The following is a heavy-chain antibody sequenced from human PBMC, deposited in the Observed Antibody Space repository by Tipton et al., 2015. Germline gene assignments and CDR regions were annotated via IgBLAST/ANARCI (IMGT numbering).Heavy chain of an antibody. D-gene: IGHD6-13*01. Sequence: SLRLSCAASGFTLGSYSMNWVRQAPGKGLDWLSYIHRSGTPIYYTESVKGRFTISRDEAKNSPYLQMNSLRDEDTGVYYCTRDSGITGADDYWGQGTLVTVSS. V-gene: IGHV3-48*02. CDR2: IHRSGTPI. J-gene: IGHJ4*02. CDR3: TRDSGITGADDY. CDR1: GFTLGSYS.